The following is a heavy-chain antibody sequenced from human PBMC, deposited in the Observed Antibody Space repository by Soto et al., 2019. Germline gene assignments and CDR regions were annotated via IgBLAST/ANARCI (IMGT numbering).Heavy chain of an antibody. CDR1: GGSISSYY. J-gene: IGHJ3*02. D-gene: IGHD6-6*01. CDR3: ARVAARREGAFDI. Sequence: SETLSLTCTVSGGSISSYYWSWIRQPPGKGLEWIGYIYYSGSTNYNPALKSRVTISVDTSKNQFSLKLSSVTAADTAVYYCARVAARREGAFDIWGQGTMVTVSS. CDR2: IYYSGST. V-gene: IGHV4-59*01.